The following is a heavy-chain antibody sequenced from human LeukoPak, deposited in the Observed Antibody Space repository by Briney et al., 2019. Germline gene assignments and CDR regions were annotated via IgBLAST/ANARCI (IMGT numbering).Heavy chain of an antibody. Sequence: GGSLRLSCAASGFTFSSSWMSWVRQAPGKGLEWVANIKEDGSEKYYVDSVKGRITISRDNAKNSLYLQMNSLRVEDTAVYYCARYRSLGHWGQGNLVTVSS. J-gene: IGHJ4*02. D-gene: IGHD3-16*02. CDR3: ARYRSLGH. V-gene: IGHV3-7*01. CDR1: GFTFSSSW. CDR2: IKEDGSEK.